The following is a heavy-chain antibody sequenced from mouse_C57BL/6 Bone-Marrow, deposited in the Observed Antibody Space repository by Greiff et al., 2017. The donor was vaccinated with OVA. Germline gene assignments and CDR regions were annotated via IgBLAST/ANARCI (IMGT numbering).Heavy chain of an antibody. CDR3: TTDFSRYY. CDR1: GFNIKDDY. V-gene: IGHV14-4*01. CDR2: IDPENGDT. Sequence: EVKLMESGAELVRPGASVKLSCTASGFNIKDDYMHWLKQRPEQGLEWIGWIDPENGDTEYASKFQGKATITADTSSNTAYLQLSSLTSEDTAVYYCTTDFSRYYWGQGTTLTVSS. J-gene: IGHJ2*01.